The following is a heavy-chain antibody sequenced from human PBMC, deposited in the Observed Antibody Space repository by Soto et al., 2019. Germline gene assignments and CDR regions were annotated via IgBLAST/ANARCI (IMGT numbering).Heavy chain of an antibody. D-gene: IGHD1-7*01. CDR2: ISGSGGST. CDR3: AKSHRPRITGTPDY. Sequence: GGSLRLSCAASGFTFSSYAMSWVRQAPGKGLEWVSAISGSGGSTYYADSVKGRFTISRDNSKNMLYLQMNSLRAEDTAVYYCAKSHRPRITGTPDYWGQGTLVTVSS. V-gene: IGHV3-23*01. J-gene: IGHJ4*02. CDR1: GFTFSSYA.